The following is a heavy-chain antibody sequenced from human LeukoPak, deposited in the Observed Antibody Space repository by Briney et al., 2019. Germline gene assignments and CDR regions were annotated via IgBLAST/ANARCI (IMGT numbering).Heavy chain of an antibody. CDR2: IYYSGST. J-gene: IGHJ4*02. D-gene: IGHD6-19*01. Sequence: SETLSLTCTVSGGSISSYYWSWIRQPPGKGLEWIGYIYYSGSTNYNPSLKSRVTISVDTSKNQFSLKLSSVTAADTAVYYCARHYQWLNCDYWGQGTLVTVSS. V-gene: IGHV4-59*08. CDR3: ARHYQWLNCDY. CDR1: GGSISSYY.